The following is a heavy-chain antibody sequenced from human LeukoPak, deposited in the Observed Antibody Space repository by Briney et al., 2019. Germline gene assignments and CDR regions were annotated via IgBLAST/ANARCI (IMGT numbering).Heavy chain of an antibody. CDR2: FYYSGGT. V-gene: IGHV4-39*01. D-gene: IGHD3-16*02. CDR3: ASGDYIWGTYRKPFNY. CDR1: GGSISSRSYY. Sequence: SETLSLTCTVSGGSISSRSYYWGWTRQPPEKELEWIGSFYYSGGTYYNPSLKSRVTISVDTSKKQFSLKLSSVTAADTATYYCASGDYIWGTYRKPFNYWGQGTLVTVSS. J-gene: IGHJ4*02.